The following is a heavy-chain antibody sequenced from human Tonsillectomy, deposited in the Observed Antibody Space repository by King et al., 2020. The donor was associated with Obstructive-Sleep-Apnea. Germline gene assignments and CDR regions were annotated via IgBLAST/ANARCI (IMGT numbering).Heavy chain of an antibody. D-gene: IGHD3-9*01. V-gene: IGHV3-64*01. J-gene: IGHJ4*02. CDR2: ISSNGGST. Sequence: VQLVGSGGGLVQTGGSLRLSCAASGFTFSSYAMHWVRQAPGKGLEYVSAISSNGGSTYYANSVKGSFTISRDNSNNTLYLQMGSLRAEDMAVYNCARADKYYDILTGYDYWGQGTLVTVSS. CDR1: GFTFSSYA. CDR3: ARADKYYDILTGYDY.